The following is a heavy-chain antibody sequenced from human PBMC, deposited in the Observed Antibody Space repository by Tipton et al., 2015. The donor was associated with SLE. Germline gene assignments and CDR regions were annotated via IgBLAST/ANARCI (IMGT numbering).Heavy chain of an antibody. CDR3: ATSFIYSDWGAFHI. CDR2: MYKSGST. J-gene: IGHJ3*02. CDR1: GYSINTGYY. Sequence: TLSLTCTVSGYSINTGYYWGWIRQPPGKGLEWIGTMYKSGSTFSNPSLKSRVTVSLDMSKNQFSLNLNSVTAADTAVYYCATSFIYSDWGAFHIWGQGTMVTVSS. D-gene: IGHD4-11*01. V-gene: IGHV4-38-2*02.